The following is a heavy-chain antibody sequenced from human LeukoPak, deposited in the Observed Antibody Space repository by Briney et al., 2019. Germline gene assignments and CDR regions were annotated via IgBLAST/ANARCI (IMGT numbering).Heavy chain of an antibody. D-gene: IGHD6-6*01. V-gene: IGHV4-39*01. CDR3: ARLAARPTGAFDI. J-gene: IGHJ3*02. Sequence: SETLSLTCTVSGGSISSSSYYRGWIRQPPGKGLEWIGSIYYSGSTYYNPSLKSRVTISVDTSKNQFSLKLSSVTAADTAVYYCARLAARPTGAFDIWGQGTMVTVSS. CDR1: GGSISSSSYY. CDR2: IYYSGST.